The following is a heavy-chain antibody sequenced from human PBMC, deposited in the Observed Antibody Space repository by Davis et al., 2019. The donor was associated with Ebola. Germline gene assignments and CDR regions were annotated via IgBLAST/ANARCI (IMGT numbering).Heavy chain of an antibody. J-gene: IGHJ4*02. CDR2: IYHSGDT. CDR3: ARAAAWVGETHY. CDR1: GGSFSGYY. Sequence: MPSETLSLTCAVYGGSFSGYYWSWIRQPPGKGLEWIGYIYHSGDTNYSPSLKTRVTISTDTSRNQFSLKLTSVTAADTAVYYCARAAAWVGETHYLGQGTLVTVSS. V-gene: IGHV4-59*01. D-gene: IGHD1-26*01.